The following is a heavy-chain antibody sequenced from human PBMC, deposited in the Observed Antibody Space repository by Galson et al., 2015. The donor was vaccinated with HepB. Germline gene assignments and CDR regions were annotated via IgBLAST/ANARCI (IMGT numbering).Heavy chain of an antibody. CDR2: INAGNGNT. Sequence: SVKVSCKASGYTFTSYAMHWVRQAPGQRLEWMGWINAGNGNTKYSQKFQGRVTTTRDTSASTAYMELSSLRSEDTAVYYCARGGLAYCGGDCYKNDYWGQGTLVTVSS. CDR3: ARGGLAYCGGDCYKNDY. J-gene: IGHJ4*02. CDR1: GYTFTSYA. D-gene: IGHD2-21*01. V-gene: IGHV1-3*01.